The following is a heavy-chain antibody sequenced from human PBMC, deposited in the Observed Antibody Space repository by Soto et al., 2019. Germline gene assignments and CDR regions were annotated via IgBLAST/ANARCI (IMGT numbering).Heavy chain of an antibody. V-gene: IGHV4-4*07. CDR2: TNTTGST. CDR1: GGSIGIKK. Sequence: PTETLSLSWYVSGGSIGIKKRNWNRQPAPGGKEWKWRTNTTGSTNYNPSLESRVTMSLDTSRNQVSRQLSSVTAADTAVYDCAREGGDFDSSGSWVDHYRGVDVWGQGTAVTVSS. D-gene: IGHD3-22*01. CDR3: AREGGDFDSSGSWVDHYRGVDV. J-gene: IGHJ6*02.